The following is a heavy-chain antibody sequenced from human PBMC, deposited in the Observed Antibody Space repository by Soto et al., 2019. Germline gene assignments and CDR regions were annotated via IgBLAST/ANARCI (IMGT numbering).Heavy chain of an antibody. CDR1: GGTFSSYA. J-gene: IGHJ3*02. V-gene: IGHV1-69*06. CDR3: ARSRVSTPRLEDPFDS. D-gene: IGHD5-12*01. CDR2: IIPIFGAA. Sequence: SVKVSCKASGGTFSSYAISWVRQTPGQGLEWMGGIIPIFGAANDAQKFQGQVTISADKSINTAYLQWTSPKASDTSIYYCARSRVSTPRLEDPFDSWGQGTRGTVSS.